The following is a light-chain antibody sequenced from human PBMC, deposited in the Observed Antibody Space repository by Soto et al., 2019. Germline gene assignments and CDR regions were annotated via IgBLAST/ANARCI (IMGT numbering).Light chain of an antibody. CDR1: QGISSY. J-gene: IGKJ4*01. V-gene: IGKV1-8*01. Sequence: AIRMTQSPSSLSASTGDRVTITCRASQGISSYLAWYQQKPGKATKLLIYAASTLQSGVPSRFSGSGSVTDFTLTISCLQSEDFATYYCQQYYSYPLTFGGGTKVEIK. CDR2: AAS. CDR3: QQYYSYPLT.